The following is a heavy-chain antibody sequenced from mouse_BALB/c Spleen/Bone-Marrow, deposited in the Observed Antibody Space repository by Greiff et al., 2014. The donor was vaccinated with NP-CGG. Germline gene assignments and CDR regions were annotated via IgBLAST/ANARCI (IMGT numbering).Heavy chain of an antibody. V-gene: IGHV5-12-2*01. J-gene: IGHJ4*01. Sequence: VQLKESGGGLVQPGGSLKLSCAASGFTFCSYTMSWVRQTPEKMLEWVAYISNGGGSTYYPDTVKGRFTISRDNAKDTLYLKMTSKKPKDTAMYYCARREWSRDGDYWGQGTSVTDSS. CDR1: GFTFCSYT. D-gene: IGHD1-1*02. CDR3: ARREWSRDGDY. CDR2: ISNGGGST.